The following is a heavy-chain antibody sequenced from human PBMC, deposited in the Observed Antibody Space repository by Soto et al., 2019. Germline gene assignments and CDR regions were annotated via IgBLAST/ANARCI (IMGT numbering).Heavy chain of an antibody. Sequence: LRLSCAASGFIFSGSAMHWVRQASGKGLEWVGRIRSKANSYATAYAASVKGRFTISRDDSKNTAYLQMNSLKTEDTAVYYCTRLELNIAARPYNWFDPWGQGTLVTVSS. CDR1: GFIFSGSA. J-gene: IGHJ5*02. CDR3: TRLELNIAARPYNWFDP. V-gene: IGHV3-73*01. D-gene: IGHD6-6*01. CDR2: IRSKANSYAT.